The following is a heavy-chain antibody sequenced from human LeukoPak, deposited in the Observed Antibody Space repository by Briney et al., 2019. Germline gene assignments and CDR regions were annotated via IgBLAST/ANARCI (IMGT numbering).Heavy chain of an antibody. Sequence: PGGSLRLSCAASGFTFSNYWMTLVRQAPGKGLEWVAHINQDGSKEYYMDSVKARFTISRDNAKNSLSLQMNSLRAEDTAVYYCVRDGGVSGYDLLDYWGQGTLVTVSS. D-gene: IGHD5-12*01. J-gene: IGHJ4*02. CDR2: INQDGSKE. CDR3: VRDGGVSGYDLLDY. CDR1: GFTFSNYW. V-gene: IGHV3-7*01.